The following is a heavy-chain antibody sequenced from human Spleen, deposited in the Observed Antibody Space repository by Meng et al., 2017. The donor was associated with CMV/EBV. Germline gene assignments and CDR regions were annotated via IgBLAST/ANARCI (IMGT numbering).Heavy chain of an antibody. CDR3: ARGATIFGVVNWGFDY. D-gene: IGHD3-3*01. J-gene: IGHJ4*02. Sequence: GGSLRLSCAASGFSFSSYSMNWVRQAPGKGLEWVSSISDTSSYKYYADSVKGRFTISRDNAKNSLYLQMNSLRAEDTAVYYCARGATIFGVVNWGFDYWGQGTLVTVSS. V-gene: IGHV3-21*01. CDR2: ISDTSSYK. CDR1: GFSFSSYS.